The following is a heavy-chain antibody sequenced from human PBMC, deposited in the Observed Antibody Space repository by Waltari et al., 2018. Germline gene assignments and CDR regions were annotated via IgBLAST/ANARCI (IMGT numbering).Heavy chain of an antibody. CDR3: ARERVHVDIVATRSYYYYGMDV. Sequence: QVQLVQSGAEVKKPGSSVKVSCKASGGTFSSYAISWVRQAPGQGLEWMGRIIPIFGTANYAQKFQGRVTITADKSTSTAYMELSSLRSEDTAVYYCARERVHVDIVATRSYYYYGMDVWGQGTTVTVSS. J-gene: IGHJ6*02. D-gene: IGHD5-12*01. CDR2: IIPIFGTA. V-gene: IGHV1-69*08. CDR1: GGTFSSYA.